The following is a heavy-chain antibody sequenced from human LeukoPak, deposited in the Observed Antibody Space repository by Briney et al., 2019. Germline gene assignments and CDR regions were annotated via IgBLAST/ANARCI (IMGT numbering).Heavy chain of an antibody. CDR3: VRVHVGTDMVDIDY. D-gene: IGHD5-18*01. Sequence: PGGSLRLSCVASGFSVSNYYMSWVRQAPGKGLEWVSVISTGGGTSYADSVKGRFTISRDTAKNTLYLQMNSLRAEDTAVYYCVRVHVGTDMVDIDYWGQGTLVTVSS. CDR2: ISTGGGT. V-gene: IGHV3-66*01. J-gene: IGHJ4*02. CDR1: GFSVSNYY.